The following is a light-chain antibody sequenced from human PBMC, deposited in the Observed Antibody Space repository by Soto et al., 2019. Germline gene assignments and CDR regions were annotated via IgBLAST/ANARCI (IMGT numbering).Light chain of an antibody. CDR1: QSVSTN. Sequence: ETVMTQSPATLSMSPGERVTLSCRASQSVSTNVAWYQQKPGQAPRLLIYGASTRATGIPPRYSGSGYATEFTLNIRSLQTEDFAVYYCQQYNYRPPYTFGQGTRLEIK. CDR3: QQYNYRPPYT. CDR2: GAS. V-gene: IGKV3-15*01. J-gene: IGKJ2*01.